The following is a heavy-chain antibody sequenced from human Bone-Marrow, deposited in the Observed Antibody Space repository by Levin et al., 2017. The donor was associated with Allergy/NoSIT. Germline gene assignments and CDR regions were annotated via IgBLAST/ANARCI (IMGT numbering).Heavy chain of an antibody. CDR1: GDSISRYY. Sequence: SQTLSLTCTVYGDSISRYYWSWIRQPPGKGLEWIGYIYYSGSTNYNPSLKSRVTISVDTSKNQFSLDLNFVTAADTAVYYCARDAQTSPTRNYGMDVWGQGTTVTVSS. J-gene: IGHJ6*02. CDR3: ARDAQTSPTRNYGMDV. V-gene: IGHV4-59*01. CDR2: IYYSGST.